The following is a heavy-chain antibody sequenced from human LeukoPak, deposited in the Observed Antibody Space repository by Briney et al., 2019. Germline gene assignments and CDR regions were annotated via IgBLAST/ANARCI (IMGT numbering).Heavy chain of an antibody. D-gene: IGHD4/OR15-4a*01. CDR1: GGSFSGYY. V-gene: IGHV4-34*01. CDR2: INHSGST. CDR3: ARGRTMVAFDY. Sequence: PSETLSLTCAVYGGSFSGYYWSWVRQPPGKGLEWIGEINHSGSTNYNPSLKSRVTISVDTSKNQFSLKLSSVTAADTAVYYCARGRTMVAFDYWGQGTLVTVSS. J-gene: IGHJ4*02.